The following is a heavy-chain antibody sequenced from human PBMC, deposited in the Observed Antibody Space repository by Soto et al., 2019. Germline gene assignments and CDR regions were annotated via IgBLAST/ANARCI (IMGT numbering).Heavy chain of an antibody. D-gene: IGHD4-17*01. CDR1: GFTFNSYA. V-gene: IGHV3-23*05. Sequence: EVQLLESGGAFVQPGGSLRLSCAASGFTFNSYAMSWVRQAPGKGVEWVSAIGSDGTAIQYADSVKGRFTISKDNSNDMLYLQMNSLRAEDTAVYYCARARGAVTTLVDYWGQGTLVTVSS. CDR2: IGSDGTAI. CDR3: ARARGAVTTLVDY. J-gene: IGHJ4*02.